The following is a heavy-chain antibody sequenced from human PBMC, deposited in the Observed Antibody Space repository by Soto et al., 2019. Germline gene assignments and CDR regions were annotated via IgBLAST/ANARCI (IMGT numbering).Heavy chain of an antibody. Sequence: VGSLRLSCAASGFTFSSYAMSWVRQAPGKGLEWVSAISGSGGSTYYADSVKGRFTISRDNSKNTLYLQMNSLRAEDTAVYYCANTGIAVAGTSGWGQGTLVTVSS. CDR1: GFTFSSYA. D-gene: IGHD6-19*01. CDR2: ISGSGGST. CDR3: ANTGIAVAGTSG. J-gene: IGHJ4*02. V-gene: IGHV3-23*01.